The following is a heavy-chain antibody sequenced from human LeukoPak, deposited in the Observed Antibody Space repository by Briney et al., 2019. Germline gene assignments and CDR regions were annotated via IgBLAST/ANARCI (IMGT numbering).Heavy chain of an antibody. CDR3: SSAHFRDY. V-gene: IGHV3-23*01. D-gene: IGHD2/OR15-2a*01. CDR2: ISGRGTTT. Sequence: PGGSLRLSCAVSELSFNSYAMTWVRQPPGKGLEWVSAISGRGTTTYYADSVKGRFAIFRDKSKNTLYLQMNSLRAEDTAIYFCSSAHFRDYWGQGTLVTVSS. CDR1: ELSFNSYA. J-gene: IGHJ4*02.